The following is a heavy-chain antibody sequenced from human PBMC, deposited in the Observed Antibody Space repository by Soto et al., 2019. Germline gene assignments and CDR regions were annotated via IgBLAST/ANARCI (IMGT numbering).Heavy chain of an antibody. V-gene: IGHV4-31*03. J-gene: IGHJ4*02. Sequence: SETLSLTCTVSGGSISSGGYYWSWIRQHPGKGLEWIGYIYYSGSTYYNPSLKSRVTISVDTSKNQFSLKLSSVTAADTAVYYCARVRVLRFLEWLSDFDYWGQGTLVTVSS. CDR2: IYYSGST. CDR1: GGSISSGGYY. CDR3: ARVRVLRFLEWLSDFDY. D-gene: IGHD3-3*01.